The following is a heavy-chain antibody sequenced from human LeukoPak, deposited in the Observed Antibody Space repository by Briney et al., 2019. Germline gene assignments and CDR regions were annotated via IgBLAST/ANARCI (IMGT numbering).Heavy chain of an antibody. CDR2: IRCDGSNK. J-gene: IGHJ5*02. V-gene: IGHV3-30*02. Sequence: GGSLRLSCAACGFTFSTYGMQWGRQAAGKGLGWVAFIRCDGSNKYYADSVEGRFIISRDNFKSTLYLQMNSARAEDTAVYYCARGGSGWYHWFDPCGEGTLVTVSS. CDR1: GFTFSTYG. CDR3: ARGGSGWYHWFDP. D-gene: IGHD6-19*01.